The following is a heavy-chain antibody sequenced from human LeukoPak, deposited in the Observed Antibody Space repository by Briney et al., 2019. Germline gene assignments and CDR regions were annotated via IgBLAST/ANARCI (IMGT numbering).Heavy chain of an antibody. V-gene: IGHV3-30*18. CDR2: ISYDGSNK. CDR1: GFTFSDHY. J-gene: IGHJ3*02. Sequence: GGSLRLSCAASGFTFSDHYMDWVRQAPGKGLEWVAVISYDGSNKYYADSVKGRFTISRDNSKNTLYLQMNSLRAEDTAVYYCAKDAFDTARGGDAFDIWGQGTMVTVSS. D-gene: IGHD2-21*02. CDR3: AKDAFDTARGGDAFDI.